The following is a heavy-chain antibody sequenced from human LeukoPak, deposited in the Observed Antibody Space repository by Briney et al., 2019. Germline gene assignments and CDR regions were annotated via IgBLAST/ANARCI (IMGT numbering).Heavy chain of an antibody. CDR2: INWNGGST. Sequence: PGGSLRLSCAASGFTFADYGMSWVRQAPGKGLEWVSGINWNGGSTGYADSVKGRFTISRDNAKNSLYLQMNSLRAEDTALYYCARDGIAAAGTYMDVWGKGTTVTVSS. V-gene: IGHV3-20*04. CDR3: ARDGIAAAGTYMDV. CDR1: GFTFADYG. J-gene: IGHJ6*03. D-gene: IGHD6-13*01.